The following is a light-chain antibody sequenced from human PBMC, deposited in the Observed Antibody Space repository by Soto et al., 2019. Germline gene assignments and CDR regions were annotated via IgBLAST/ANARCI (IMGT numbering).Light chain of an antibody. CDR3: QLSYRIPRT. Sequence: DIQMTQSPSSLSASVGDRITITCRASQSVSSNLNWYQQKPGKAPKLLIDSASSLQSGVPSRFSGSGSGTDFTLTISNLQPEDFAIYYCQLSYRIPRTFGQGTKLEIK. J-gene: IGKJ2*02. V-gene: IGKV1-39*01. CDR1: QSVSSN. CDR2: SAS.